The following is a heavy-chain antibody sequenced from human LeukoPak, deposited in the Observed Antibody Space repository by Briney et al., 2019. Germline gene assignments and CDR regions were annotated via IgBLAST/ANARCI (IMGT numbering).Heavy chain of an antibody. D-gene: IGHD2-2*01. Sequence: SETLSLTCTVSGGSIRSSYYYWGWIRQPPGKGLEWIGSIYDSGSTYYNPSLKSRVTISVDTSKNQFSLKLNSVTAADTAVYYCARDVCSSTSCLLDYWGQGTLVTVSS. CDR3: ARDVCSSTSCLLDY. CDR2: IYDSGST. J-gene: IGHJ4*02. CDR1: GGSIRSSYYY. V-gene: IGHV4-39*02.